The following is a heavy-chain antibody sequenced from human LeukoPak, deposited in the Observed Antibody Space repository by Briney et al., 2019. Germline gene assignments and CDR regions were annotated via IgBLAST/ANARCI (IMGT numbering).Heavy chain of an antibody. CDR2: IYYSGST. CDR1: GGSISSYY. J-gene: IGHJ6*02. V-gene: IGHV4-59*01. D-gene: IGHD3-9*01. CDR3: ARDFDHYYGMDV. Sequence: KPSETLSLTCTVSGGSISSYYWTWIRQPPGKGLEWIGYIYYSGSTNYNPSLKSRVTISVDTSKNQFSLKLSSVTAADTAVYYCARDFDHYYGMDVWGQGTTVTVSS.